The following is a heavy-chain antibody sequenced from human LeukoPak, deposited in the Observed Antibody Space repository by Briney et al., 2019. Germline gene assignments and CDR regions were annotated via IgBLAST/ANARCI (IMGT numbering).Heavy chain of an antibody. Sequence: GGSLRLSCAASGFTVSSNYMSWVRQAPGKGLEWVSVIYSGGSTYYADSVKGRFTISRDNAKNSLYLQMNSLRAEDTAVYYCARAGQQLVSDYWGQGTLVTVSS. V-gene: IGHV3-53*01. CDR1: GFTVSSNY. D-gene: IGHD6-6*01. J-gene: IGHJ4*02. CDR3: ARAGQQLVSDY. CDR2: IYSGGST.